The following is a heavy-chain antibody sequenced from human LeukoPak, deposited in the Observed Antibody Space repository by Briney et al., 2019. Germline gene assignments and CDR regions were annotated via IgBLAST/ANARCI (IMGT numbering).Heavy chain of an antibody. Sequence: GASVKASCKASGYTFTSYDINWVRQATGQGLEWMGWMNPNSGNTGYAQKFQGRVTMTRNTSTSTAYMELSSLRSEDTAVYYCARDKSAYSGSYYDYWGQGTLVTVSS. J-gene: IGHJ4*02. CDR3: ARDKSAYSGSYYDY. CDR1: GYTFTSYD. CDR2: MNPNSGNT. V-gene: IGHV1-8*01. D-gene: IGHD1-26*01.